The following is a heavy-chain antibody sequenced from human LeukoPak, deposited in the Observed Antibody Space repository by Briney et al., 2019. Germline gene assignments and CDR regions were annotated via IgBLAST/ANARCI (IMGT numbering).Heavy chain of an antibody. J-gene: IGHJ6*03. V-gene: IGHV1-69*04. CDR2: IIPILGIA. CDR1: GGTFSSYA. CDR3: ARDRNYDILTGYYYYYMDV. D-gene: IGHD3-9*01. Sequence: ASVKVSCKASGGTFSSYAISWVRQAPGQGLEWMGRIIPILGIANYAQKFQGRVTMTRDTSTSTVYMELSSLRSEDTAVYYCARDRNYDILTGYYYYYMDVWGKGTTVTVSS.